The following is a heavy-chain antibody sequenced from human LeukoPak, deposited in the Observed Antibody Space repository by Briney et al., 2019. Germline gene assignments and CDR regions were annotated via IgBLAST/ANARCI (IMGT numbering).Heavy chain of an antibody. CDR3: ARDPDPWSGGI. D-gene: IGHD2-15*01. CDR1: DGSVSSVLYY. V-gene: IGHV4-61*01. J-gene: IGHJ6*02. Sequence: PSETLSLTYTVSDGSVSSVLYYWSWIRQPPGKGLEWIGYIYYSGSTNYNPSLKSRVTISVDTSKNQFSLKLSSVTAADTAVYYCARDPDPWSGGIWGQGTTVTVSS. CDR2: IYYSGST.